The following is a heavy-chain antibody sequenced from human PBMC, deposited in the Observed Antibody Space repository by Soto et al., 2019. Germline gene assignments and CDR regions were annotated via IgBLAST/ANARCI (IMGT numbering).Heavy chain of an antibody. Sequence: PGGSLRLSCAASGFTFSSYGMHWVRQAPGKGLEWVAVISYDGSNKYYADSVKGRFTISRDNSKNTLYLQMSSLRAEDTAVYYCANAPAIVLVPAALGGDYWGQGT. V-gene: IGHV3-30*18. CDR1: GFTFSSYG. CDR3: ANAPAIVLVPAALGGDY. J-gene: IGHJ4*02. CDR2: ISYDGSNK. D-gene: IGHD2-2*01.